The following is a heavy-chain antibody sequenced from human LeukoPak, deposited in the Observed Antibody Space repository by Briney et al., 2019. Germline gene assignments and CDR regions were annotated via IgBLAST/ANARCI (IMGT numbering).Heavy chain of an antibody. CDR2: IIWDGGTT. CDR1: GFSFDDYT. Sequence: GGSLRLSCVASGFSFDDYTMHWVRQTPGKGLEWVSLIIWDGGTTYYADSVKGRFTISRDNSKNSLYLQMNSLKTEDTDFYYCAKDRAVGGRGHFEYWGQGTLVTVSS. J-gene: IGHJ4*02. D-gene: IGHD6-13*01. CDR3: AKDRAVGGRGHFEY. V-gene: IGHV3-43*01.